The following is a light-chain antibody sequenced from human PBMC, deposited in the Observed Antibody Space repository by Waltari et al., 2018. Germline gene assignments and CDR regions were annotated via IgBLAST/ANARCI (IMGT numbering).Light chain of an antibody. CDR1: SNNS. CDR3: CSYVGAYVWV. V-gene: IGLV2-11*01. J-gene: IGLJ3*02. CDR2: DVN. Sequence: QPALTQPRSLSGSPGQSITISCTGASNNSVSWYQQPPGKAPKLMIYDVNVRPSGVPDRFSGSKSGNTASLTISGLQAEDEGDYYCCSYVGAYVWVFGGGTELTVL.